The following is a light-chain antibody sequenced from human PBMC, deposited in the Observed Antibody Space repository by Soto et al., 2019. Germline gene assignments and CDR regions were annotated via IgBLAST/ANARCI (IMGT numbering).Light chain of an antibody. J-gene: IGKJ4*01. V-gene: IGKV4-1*01. CDR3: QQYYSTPLS. CDR2: WAS. Sequence: DIVMTQSPDSLAVSLGERATINCKSSQSVLYRSNNKNYLAWYQQKPGQPPKLLIYWASTRESGVPDRVSGSESGAYFTLTISRLQAEDVAVYYCQQYYSTPLSFGGGTKVELK. CDR1: QSVLYRSNNKNY.